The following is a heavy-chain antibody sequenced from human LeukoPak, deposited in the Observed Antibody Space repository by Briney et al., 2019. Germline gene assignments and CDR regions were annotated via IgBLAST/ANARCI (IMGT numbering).Heavy chain of an antibody. Sequence: GSLRLSCAASGFTFNSYSMNWVRQAPGKGLEWLSYISGNGGVIQYADSVKGRFTISRDNAKNLLYLQMDSLRVEDTAIYYCARDPRTVRIWGQGTLVTVSS. V-gene: IGHV3-48*04. CDR1: GFTFNSYS. J-gene: IGHJ4*02. D-gene: IGHD1-1*01. CDR2: ISGNGGVI. CDR3: ARDPRTVRI.